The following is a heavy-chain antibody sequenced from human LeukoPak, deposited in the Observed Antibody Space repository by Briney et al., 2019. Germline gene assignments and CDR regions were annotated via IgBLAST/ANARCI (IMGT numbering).Heavy chain of an antibody. CDR1: GFTVSSNY. CDR2: IYSGGST. Sequence: GGSLTLSCAASGFTVSSNYMSWVRQAPGKGLGWVSVIYSGGSTYYADSVKGRFTISRDNSKNTLYLQMNGLRAEDTAVYYCARDTAAAGFSYMDVWGKGTTVTISS. D-gene: IGHD6-13*01. V-gene: IGHV3-53*01. CDR3: ARDTAAAGFSYMDV. J-gene: IGHJ6*03.